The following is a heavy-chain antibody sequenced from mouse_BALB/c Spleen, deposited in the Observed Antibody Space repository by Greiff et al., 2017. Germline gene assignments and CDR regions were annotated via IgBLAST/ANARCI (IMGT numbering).Heavy chain of an antibody. CDR1: GYAFTSYN. J-gene: IGHJ4*01. Sequence: VQLKESGPELVKPGASVKVSCKASGYAFTSYNMYWVKQSHGKSLEWIGYIDPYNGGTSYNQKFKGKATLTVDKSSSTAYMHLNSLTSEDSAVYYCARAGDYDDAMDYWGQGTSVTVSS. D-gene: IGHD2-4*01. CDR2: IDPYNGGT. CDR3: ARAGDYDDAMDY. V-gene: IGHV1S135*01.